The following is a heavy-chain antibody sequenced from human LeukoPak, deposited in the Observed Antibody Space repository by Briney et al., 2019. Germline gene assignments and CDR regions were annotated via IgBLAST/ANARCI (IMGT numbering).Heavy chain of an antibody. CDR3: AKTLRLDPGYDSSGYCFDY. J-gene: IGHJ4*02. D-gene: IGHD3-22*01. CDR1: GFTFSSYA. V-gene: IGHV3-23*01. CDR2: ISGSGGST. Sequence: GGSLRLSCAASGFTFSSYAMSGVRPAPGKGLEWVSAISGSGGSTYYADSVKGRFTITRDNSKNTLYLQMNSLRGEDTAVYYCAKTLRLDPGYDSSGYCFDYWGQGTLVTVSS.